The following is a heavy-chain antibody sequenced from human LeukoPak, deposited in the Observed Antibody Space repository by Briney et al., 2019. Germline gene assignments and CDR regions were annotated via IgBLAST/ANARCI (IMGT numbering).Heavy chain of an antibody. Sequence: ASVKVSCKASAGTFSSYAISWVRQAPGQGLEWMGRIIPIFGTANYAQKFQGRVTITTDESTSTAYMALSSLRSEDTAVYYCGTRYYGSGADYWGQGTLVTVSS. CDR1: AGTFSSYA. CDR3: GTRYYGSGADY. D-gene: IGHD3-10*01. V-gene: IGHV1-69*05. J-gene: IGHJ4*02. CDR2: IIPIFGTA.